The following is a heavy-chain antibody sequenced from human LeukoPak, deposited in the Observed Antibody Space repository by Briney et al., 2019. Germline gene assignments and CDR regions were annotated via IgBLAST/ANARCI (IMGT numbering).Heavy chain of an antibody. CDR1: GFTFSAYT. CDR2: IKQDGSEK. CDR3: ARRRLWSYNWFDP. V-gene: IGHV3-7*01. Sequence: GGSLRLSCAASGFTFSAYTMNWVRQAPGEGLEWVANIKQDGSEKYYVDSVKGRFTISRDNAKNSLYLQMNSLRAEDTAVYYCARRRLWSYNWFDPWGQGTLVTVSS. J-gene: IGHJ5*02. D-gene: IGHD3-10*01.